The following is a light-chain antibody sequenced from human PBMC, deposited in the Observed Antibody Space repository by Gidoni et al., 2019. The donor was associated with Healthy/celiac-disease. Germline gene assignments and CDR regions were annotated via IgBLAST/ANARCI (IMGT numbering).Light chain of an antibody. Sequence: HLTHSPSSLSASVGDRVTITCRASQSISSYLNWYQQKPGKAPKLLIYAASSLQSGVPSRFSGSGSGKDFTLTSSSLQPEDFATYYWQQSYSTPITFGQGTRLEIK. CDR1: QSISSY. CDR2: AAS. CDR3: QQSYSTPIT. J-gene: IGKJ5*01. V-gene: IGKV1-39*01.